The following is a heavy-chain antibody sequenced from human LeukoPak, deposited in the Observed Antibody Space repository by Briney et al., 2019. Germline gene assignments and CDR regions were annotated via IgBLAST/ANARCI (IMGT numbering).Heavy chain of an antibody. V-gene: IGHV3-48*04. CDR2: ISAGSGTV. CDR3: TKDLGLRRMI. D-gene: IGHD1-14*01. Sequence: GGSLRLSCAASGLSLSSNNMHWVRQAPGGGLEWLSYISAGSGTVFSADSVKGRFSISRDSARESLFLQMNSLRVDDTAVYYCTKDLGLRRMIWGRGTLVIVSS. CDR1: GLSLSSNN. J-gene: IGHJ2*01.